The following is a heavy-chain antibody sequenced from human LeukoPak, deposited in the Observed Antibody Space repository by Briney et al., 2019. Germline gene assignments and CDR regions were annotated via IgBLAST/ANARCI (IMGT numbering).Heavy chain of an antibody. CDR1: GLVFSASY. CDR3: VRGGTYWTVS. J-gene: IGHJ5*01. V-gene: IGHV3-7*01. CDR2: IKPDGSEK. Sequence: PGGSLRLSCAASGLVFSASYMSWVRKAPGEGLEWVATIKPDGSEKYHVDSVSGRFTISRDNTNDSLFLQMNSLRVDDTAVYYCVRGGTYWTVSWGQGTLVNVS.